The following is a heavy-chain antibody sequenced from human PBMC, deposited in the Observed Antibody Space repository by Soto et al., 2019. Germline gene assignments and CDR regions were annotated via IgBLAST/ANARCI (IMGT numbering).Heavy chain of an antibody. Sequence: QVQLVESGGGVVQPGRSLRLSCAASGFTFSSYGMHWVRQAPGKGLEWVAVISYDGSNKYYADSVKGRFTISRDNSKNTLYLQMNSPRAEDTAVYYCAKRRKDSGSYLFDYWCQGTLVTVSS. D-gene: IGHD1-26*01. J-gene: IGHJ4*02. CDR1: GFTFSSYG. CDR3: AKRRKDSGSYLFDY. V-gene: IGHV3-30*18. CDR2: ISYDGSNK.